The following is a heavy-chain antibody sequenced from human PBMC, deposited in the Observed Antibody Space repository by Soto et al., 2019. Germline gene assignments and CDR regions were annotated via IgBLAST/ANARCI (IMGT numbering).Heavy chain of an antibody. D-gene: IGHD1-26*01. V-gene: IGHV1-46*01. CDR2: INPSGGST. CDR3: AHQYSGSYSDYFDY. CDR1: GYTFTSYY. Sequence: ASVKVSCKSSGYTFTSYYMHCARQAPGQGLEWMGIINPSGGSTSYAQKFQGRVTMTRDTSTSTVYMELSSLRSVDTATYYCAHQYSGSYSDYFDYWGQGTLVTVSS. J-gene: IGHJ4*02.